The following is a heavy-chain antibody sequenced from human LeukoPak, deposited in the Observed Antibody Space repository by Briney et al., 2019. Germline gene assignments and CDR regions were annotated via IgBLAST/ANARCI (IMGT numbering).Heavy chain of an antibody. CDR1: GGTFSSYA. J-gene: IGHJ5*02. CDR3: ARDAGDYATDDNWIDP. CDR2: IIPIFGTA. Sequence: SVKVSCKASGGTFSSYAISWVRQAPGQGLEWMGRIIPIFGTANYAQKFQGRVTITTDESTSTAYMELSSLRSEDTAVYYCARDAGDYATDDNWIDPWGQGTLVTVSS. D-gene: IGHD4-17*01. V-gene: IGHV1-69*05.